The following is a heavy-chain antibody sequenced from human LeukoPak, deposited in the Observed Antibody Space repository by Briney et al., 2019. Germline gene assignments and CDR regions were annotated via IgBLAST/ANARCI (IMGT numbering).Heavy chain of an antibody. CDR1: GFTFDDYA. D-gene: IGHD3-16*01. CDR2: ISWNSGSI. V-gene: IGHV3-9*01. J-gene: IGHJ4*02. CDR3: AKDKEGAFDY. Sequence: GGSLRLSCAASGFTFDDYAMHWVRQAPGKGLERVSGISWNSGSIGYADSVKGRFTISRDNAKNSLYLQMNSLRAEDTALYYCAKDKEGAFDYWGQGTLVTVSS.